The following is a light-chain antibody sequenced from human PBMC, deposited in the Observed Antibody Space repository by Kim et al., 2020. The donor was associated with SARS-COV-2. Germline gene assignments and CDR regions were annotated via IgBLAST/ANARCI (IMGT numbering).Light chain of an antibody. CDR3: QQTYSIPT. J-gene: IGKJ1*01. CDR2: GAS. V-gene: IGKV1-39*01. CDR1: QTVGSH. Sequence: DIQMTQSPLSRSASVGDTVTITCRASQTVGSHLNWFQQKPGKVPKLLIFGASNLQRGAPSRFSASGSGTDFTLTISSLQPEDFVTYYCQQTYSIPTFGPGTKVDIK.